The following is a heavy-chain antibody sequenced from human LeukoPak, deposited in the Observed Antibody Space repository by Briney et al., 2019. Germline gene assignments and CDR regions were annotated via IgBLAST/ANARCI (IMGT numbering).Heavy chain of an antibody. J-gene: IGHJ4*02. CDR2: IYYNGRT. CDR3: ASGYGSGSWRFDY. Sequence: SETLSLTCAVSGASVSSSTYSWSWIRQPPGKGLEWIAYIYYNGRTTYNPSLKSRVTISLDTSKNQFSLRLSSATDADTAVYYCASGYGSGSWRFDYWGQGTLATVSS. D-gene: IGHD3-10*01. V-gene: IGHV4-61*01. CDR1: GASVSSSTYS.